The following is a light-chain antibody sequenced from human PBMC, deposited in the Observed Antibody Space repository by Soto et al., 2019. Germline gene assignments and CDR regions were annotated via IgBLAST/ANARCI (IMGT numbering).Light chain of an antibody. Sequence: QSALTQPPSASGTPGQRVTISCSGGSSNIGTNSVNWYQQLPGRAPKLLIYNNALRPSGVPDRFSGSKSGTSASLAISGRQSEDEADNICAARDYRLNPFYVFGIGPKSPS. CDR3: AARDYRLNPFYV. V-gene: IGLV1-44*01. CDR1: SSNIGTNS. J-gene: IGLJ1*01. CDR2: NNA.